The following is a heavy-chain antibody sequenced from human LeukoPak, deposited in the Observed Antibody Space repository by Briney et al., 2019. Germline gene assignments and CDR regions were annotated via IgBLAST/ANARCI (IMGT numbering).Heavy chain of an antibody. V-gene: IGHV3-23*01. J-gene: IGHJ1*01. CDR1: GFTFSSYG. CDR3: ATSDKYSYGTEYFQH. Sequence: PGRSLRLSCAASGFTFSSYGMHWVRQAPGKGLEWVSAISGSGGSTYYADSVKGRFTISRDNSKNTLYLQMNSLRAEDTAVYYCATSDKYSYGTEYFQHWGQGTLVTVSS. D-gene: IGHD5-18*01. CDR2: ISGSGGST.